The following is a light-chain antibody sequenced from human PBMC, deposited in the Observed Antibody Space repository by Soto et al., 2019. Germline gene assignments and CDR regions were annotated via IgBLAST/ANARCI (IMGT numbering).Light chain of an antibody. CDR3: QQDNNWPLL. V-gene: IGKV3-15*01. J-gene: IGKJ1*01. CDR1: QSVSSN. Sequence: EIVMTQSPATLSVSPGERATLSCRASQSVSSNLAWYQQKPGQAPRLLIYGASTRATGIPARFSGSGSGTEFTLTISSLQSEDFAVYYCQQDNNWPLLFGQGTKV. CDR2: GAS.